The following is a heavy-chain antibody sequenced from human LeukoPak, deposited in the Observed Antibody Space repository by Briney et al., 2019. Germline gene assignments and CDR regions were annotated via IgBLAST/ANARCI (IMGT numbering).Heavy chain of an antibody. D-gene: IGHD2-21*02. Sequence: ASEKVSCKASGYTFTSYGISWVRQAPGQGLEWMGWISAYNGNTNYAQKLQGRVTMTTDTSTSTAYMELRSLRSDDTAVCYCARAPHIVVVTDFDYWGQGTLVTVSS. CDR1: GYTFTSYG. CDR2: ISAYNGNT. CDR3: ARAPHIVVVTDFDY. J-gene: IGHJ4*02. V-gene: IGHV1-18*01.